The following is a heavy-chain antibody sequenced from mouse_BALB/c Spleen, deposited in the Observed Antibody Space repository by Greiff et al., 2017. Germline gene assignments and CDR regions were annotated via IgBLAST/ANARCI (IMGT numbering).Heavy chain of an antibody. CDR3: ARRGDYGSTLNY. D-gene: IGHD1-1*01. CDR1: GYAFTNYL. J-gene: IGHJ4*01. V-gene: IGHV1-54*01. CDR2: INPGSGGT. Sequence: QVQMKASGAELVRPGTSVKVSCKASGYAFTNYLIEWVKQRPGQGLEWIGVINPGSGGTNYNEKFKGKATLTADKSSSTAYMQLSSLTSDDSAVYFCARRGDYGSTLNYWGQGTSVTVSS.